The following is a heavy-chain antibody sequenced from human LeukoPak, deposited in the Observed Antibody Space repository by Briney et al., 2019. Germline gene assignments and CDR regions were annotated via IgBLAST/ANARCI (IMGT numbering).Heavy chain of an antibody. Sequence: GESLKISCKGSGYSFTSYWIGWVRQMPGKGLEWMGIIYPGDSDTRYSPSFQGQVTISADKSISTAYLQWSSLKASDTAMYYCARGYGEYQLSYYFDYWGQGTLATVSS. CDR2: IYPGDSDT. V-gene: IGHV5-51*01. CDR3: ARGYGEYQLSYYFDY. J-gene: IGHJ4*02. CDR1: GYSFTSYW. D-gene: IGHD2-2*01.